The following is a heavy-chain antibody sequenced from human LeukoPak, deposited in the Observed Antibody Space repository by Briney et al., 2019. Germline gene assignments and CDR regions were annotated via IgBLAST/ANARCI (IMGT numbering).Heavy chain of an antibody. CDR1: GYTFTSYD. D-gene: IGHD6-13*01. Sequence: ASVKVSCKASGYTFTSYDINWVRQATGQGFEWMGWMNPNSGNTGYAQKFQGRVTMTRNTSISTAYMELSSLRSEDTAVYYCARGLSSSWYAYMDVWGKGTTVTVSS. J-gene: IGHJ6*03. V-gene: IGHV1-8*01. CDR2: MNPNSGNT. CDR3: ARGLSSSWYAYMDV.